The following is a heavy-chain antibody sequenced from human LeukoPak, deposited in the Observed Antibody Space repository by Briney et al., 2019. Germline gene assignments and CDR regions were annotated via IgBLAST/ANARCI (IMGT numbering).Heavy chain of an antibody. CDR2: INPNSGGT. Sequence: ASVKVSCKASGYAFTGYYMHWVRQAPGQGLEWMGWINPNSGGTNYAQKFQGRVTMTRDTSISTAYMELSRLRSDDTAVYYCARRRITMVRGVIPNWFDPWGQGTLVTVSS. J-gene: IGHJ5*02. CDR1: GYAFTGYY. CDR3: ARRRITMVRGVIPNWFDP. D-gene: IGHD3-10*01. V-gene: IGHV1-2*02.